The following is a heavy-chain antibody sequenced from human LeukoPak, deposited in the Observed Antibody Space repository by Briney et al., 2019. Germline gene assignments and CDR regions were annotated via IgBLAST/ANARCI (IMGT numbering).Heavy chain of an antibody. V-gene: IGHV4-4*07. CDR2: LYTSGST. CDR1: GGSISSYC. J-gene: IGHJ4*02. CDR3: AREDPYYDYVWGSYRYGYYFDY. D-gene: IGHD3-16*02. Sequence: SETLSLTCTVSGGSISSYCWSWIRQPAGGGLEWIGRLYTSGSTNYNPSLKSRVTMSLDTSKNQFSLKLSSVTAADTAVYYCAREDPYYDYVWGSYRYGYYFDYWGQGTLVTVSS.